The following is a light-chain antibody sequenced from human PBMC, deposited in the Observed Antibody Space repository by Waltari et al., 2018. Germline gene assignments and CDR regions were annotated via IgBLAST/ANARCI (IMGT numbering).Light chain of an antibody. CDR1: QSVLYTINNKNY. CDR2: WAS. V-gene: IGKV4-1*01. CDR3: QQYHSPPQT. J-gene: IGKJ4*01. Sequence: DIVLTQSPDSLAVSLGEGATINSKPIQSVLYTINNKNYLAWYQKKPGQPTKLSIYWASVRESGVLDRFSGSGSGTNCTLTISSLQAEDVAVYYCQQYHSPPQTFGGGTKVEIK.